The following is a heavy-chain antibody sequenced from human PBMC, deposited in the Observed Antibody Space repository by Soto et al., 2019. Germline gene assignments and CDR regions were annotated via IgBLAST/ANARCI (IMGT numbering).Heavy chain of an antibody. CDR2: MYWDDDK. J-gene: IGHJ5*01. CDR1: GFSLSTSGVG. V-gene: IGHV2-5*02. CDR3: AHSDTLVAADWFHP. D-gene: IGHD2-15*01. Sequence: QITLKASGPTLVKPTQTLTLTCTSSGFSLSTSGVGVGWIRQHPGKALEWLALMYWDDDKRYSPSLKSRLTTTKDTSQNHVVLTITKIVPLYTATYYYAHSDTLVAADWFHPWGQGTPVTVSA.